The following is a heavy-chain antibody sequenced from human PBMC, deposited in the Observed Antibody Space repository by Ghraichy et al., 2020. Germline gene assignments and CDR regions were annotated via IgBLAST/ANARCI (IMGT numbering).Heavy chain of an antibody. CDR2: INPNSGGT. D-gene: IGHD3-3*01. CDR3: ARDETPTYYDFWSGYPNYGMDV. Sequence: ASVKVSCKASGYTFTGYYMHWVRQAPGQVLEWMGWINPNSGGTNYAQKFQGRVTMTRDTSISTAYMELSRLRSDDTAVYYCARDETPTYYDFWSGYPNYGMDVWGQGTTVTVSS. CDR1: GYTFTGYY. J-gene: IGHJ6*02. V-gene: IGHV1-2*02.